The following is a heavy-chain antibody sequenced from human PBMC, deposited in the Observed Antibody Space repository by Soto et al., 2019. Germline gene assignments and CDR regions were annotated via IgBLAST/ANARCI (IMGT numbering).Heavy chain of an antibody. CDR2: IKEDGSET. J-gene: IGHJ4*02. CDR1: GFTFKNYW. Sequence: EVQLVESGGGLVQPGGSLRLSCAASGFTFKNYWMSWLRQAPGKGLEWAANIKEDGSETYYVDSVKGRFTISRDNAKNSLYLQMNSLRAEDTAVYYCAKGGSWDLDSWGQGALVTVSS. D-gene: IGHD1-26*01. CDR3: AKGGSWDLDS. V-gene: IGHV3-7*01.